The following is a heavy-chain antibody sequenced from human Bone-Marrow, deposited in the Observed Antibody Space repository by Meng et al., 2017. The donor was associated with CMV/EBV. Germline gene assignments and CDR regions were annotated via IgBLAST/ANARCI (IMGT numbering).Heavy chain of an antibody. CDR2: IIPIFGTA. CDR3: ASSGNPPPLYYYYGMDV. V-gene: IGHV1-69*05. CDR1: GGTFSSYA. Sequence: SVKVSCKASGGTFSSYAISWVRQAPGQGLEWMGGIIPIFGTANYAQKFQGRVTITTDESTSTAYMELSSLRSEDTAVYYCASSGNPPPLYYYYGMDVWGKETTVTVSS. J-gene: IGHJ6*04. D-gene: IGHD1-26*01.